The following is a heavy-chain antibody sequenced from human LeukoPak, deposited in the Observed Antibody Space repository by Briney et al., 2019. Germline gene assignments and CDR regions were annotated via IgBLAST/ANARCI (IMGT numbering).Heavy chain of an antibody. CDR1: GFTFSNDA. Sequence: GGSLRLSCAASGFTFSNDAIHWVRQAPGKRLEYVSASSSNGGSTYYANSVKGRFTISRDKSKNTVYLKMGSLRAEDMAVYYCARETRRGDAFDIWGQGTMVTVSS. V-gene: IGHV3-64*01. CDR3: ARETRRGDAFDI. CDR2: SSSNGGST. D-gene: IGHD3-16*01. J-gene: IGHJ3*02.